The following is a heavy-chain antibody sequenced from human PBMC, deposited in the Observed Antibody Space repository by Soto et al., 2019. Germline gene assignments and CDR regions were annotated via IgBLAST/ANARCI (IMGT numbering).Heavy chain of an antibody. CDR3: ARGDRGAFDL. Sequence: EVQLVESGGGLVQPGESLRLSCAASGFTFDYYWMHWVRQAPGKGLVWVSRIHSDGTSTTYADSVKGRFTISRDNAKNTLSRQINSLRAEDTAVYYCARGDRGAFDLWGQGTVVTVSS. D-gene: IGHD1-26*01. CDR2: IHSDGTST. CDR1: GFTFDYYW. J-gene: IGHJ3*01. V-gene: IGHV3-74*01.